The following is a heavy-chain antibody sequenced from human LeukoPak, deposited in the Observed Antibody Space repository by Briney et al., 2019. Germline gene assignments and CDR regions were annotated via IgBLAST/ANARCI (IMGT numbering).Heavy chain of an antibody. CDR2: IGRQVTGYST. CDR1: GFTFSSYS. CDR3: VSLHGNNIREGFGP. J-gene: IGHJ5*02. V-gene: IGHV3-72*01. Sequence: PGGSLRLSCAASGFTFSSYSMNWVRQAPGKALEWVGRIGRQVTGYSTTYAASVKGRITFSRDDSKNSLYLQMNSLTTEDTAIYYCVSLHGNNIREGFGPWGQGTPVTVSS. D-gene: IGHD5-24*01.